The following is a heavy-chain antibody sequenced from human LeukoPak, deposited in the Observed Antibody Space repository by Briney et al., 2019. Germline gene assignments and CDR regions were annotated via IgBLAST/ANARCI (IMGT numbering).Heavy chain of an antibody. V-gene: IGHV1-8*01. CDR3: ARGRFITIFGVVTSRPYYMDV. CDR2: MNPNSGNT. CDR1: GYTFTSYD. D-gene: IGHD3-3*01. Sequence: ASVKVSCKASGYTFTSYDINWVRQATGQGLEWMGWMNPNSGNTGYAQKFQGRVTMTRNASISTAYMELSSLRSEDTAVYYCARGRFITIFGVVTSRPYYMDVWGKGTTVTVSS. J-gene: IGHJ6*03.